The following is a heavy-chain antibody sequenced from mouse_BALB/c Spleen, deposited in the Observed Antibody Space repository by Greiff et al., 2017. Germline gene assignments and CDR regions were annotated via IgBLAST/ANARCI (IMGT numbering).Heavy chain of an antibody. CDR3: ARGDYDRFAY. CDR1: GFTFSDYG. CDR2: ISNLAYSI. D-gene: IGHD2-4*01. Sequence: DVKLVESGGGLVQPGGSRKLSCAASGFTFSDYGMAWVRQAPGKGPEWVAFISNLAYSIYYADTVTGRFTISRENAKNTLYLEMSSLRSEDTAMYYCARGDYDRFAYWGQGTLVTVSA. J-gene: IGHJ3*01. V-gene: IGHV5-15*02.